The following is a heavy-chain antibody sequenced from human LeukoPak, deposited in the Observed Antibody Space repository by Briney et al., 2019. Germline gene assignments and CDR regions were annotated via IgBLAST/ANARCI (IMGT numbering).Heavy chain of an antibody. D-gene: IGHD2-2*01. V-gene: IGHV3-48*04. Sequence: GGSLRLSCAASGFSFNNYAMHWVRQAPGKGLEWVSYISSSGSTIYYADSVKGRFTISRDNAKNSLYLQMNSLRAEDTALYYCARGAIQPPSDYWGQGTLVTVSS. CDR1: GFSFNNYA. J-gene: IGHJ4*02. CDR2: ISSSGSTI. CDR3: ARGAIQPPSDY.